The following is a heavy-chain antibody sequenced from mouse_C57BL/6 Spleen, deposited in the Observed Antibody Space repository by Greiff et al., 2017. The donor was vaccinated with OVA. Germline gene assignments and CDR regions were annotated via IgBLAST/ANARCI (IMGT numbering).Heavy chain of an antibody. CDR3: ARTPKWGYAMGY. CDR2: IWSGGST. J-gene: IGHJ4*01. V-gene: IGHV2-2*01. D-gene: IGHD1-3*01. CDR1: GFSLTSYG. Sequence: QVQLKESGPGLVQPSQSLSITCTVSGFSLTSYGVHWVRQSPGKGLEWLGVIWSGGSTDYNAAVISSLSISKDNSKSQVFFKMHSRQAEDTAIYYCARTPKWGYAMGYWGQGASVTVAS.